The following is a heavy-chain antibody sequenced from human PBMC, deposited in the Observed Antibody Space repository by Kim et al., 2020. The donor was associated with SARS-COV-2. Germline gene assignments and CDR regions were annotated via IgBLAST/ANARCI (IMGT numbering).Heavy chain of an antibody. Sequence: GGSLRLSCAASGFTFSSYAMHWVRQAPGKGLEWVAVISYDGSNKYYADSVKGRFTISRDNSKNTLYLQMNSLRAEDTAVYYCARDGAMVRGFDYWGQGTLVTVSS. CDR3: ARDGAMVRGFDY. CDR1: GFTFSSYA. D-gene: IGHD3-10*01. V-gene: IGHV3-30*04. J-gene: IGHJ4*02. CDR2: ISYDGSNK.